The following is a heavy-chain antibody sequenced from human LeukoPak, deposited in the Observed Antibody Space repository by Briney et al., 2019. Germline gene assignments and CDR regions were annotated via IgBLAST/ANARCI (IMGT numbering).Heavy chain of an antibody. CDR3: AKGNTVTTRRYFDY. Sequence: PGGSLRLSCAASGFTFDDYAMHWVRQAPGKGLEWASGISWNSGSIGYADSVKGRFTISRDNAKNSLYLQMNSLRAEDTALYYCAKGNTVTTRRYFDYWGQGTLVTVSS. CDR2: ISWNSGSI. CDR1: GFTFDDYA. J-gene: IGHJ4*02. D-gene: IGHD4-17*01. V-gene: IGHV3-9*01.